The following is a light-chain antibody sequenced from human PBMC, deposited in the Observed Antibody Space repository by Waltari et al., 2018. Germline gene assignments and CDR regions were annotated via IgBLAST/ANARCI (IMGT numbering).Light chain of an antibody. CDR1: SSDVGGYNY. CDR3: CSHAGSGTFWV. CDR2: DIS. Sequence: QSVLTQPASVSGSPGQSITISCTGTSSDVGGYNYVSWYQRHPGKAPKVMIFDISKRPSGVSDRFSGSKSGNTASLTISGLQAEDEAEYYCCSHAGSGTFWVFGGGTKLTVL. V-gene: IGLV2-23*02. J-gene: IGLJ2*01.